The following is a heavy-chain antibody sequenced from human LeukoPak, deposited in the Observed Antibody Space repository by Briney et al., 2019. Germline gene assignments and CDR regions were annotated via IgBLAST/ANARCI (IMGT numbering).Heavy chain of an antibody. D-gene: IGHD4-17*01. CDR2: ISSSGTTI. J-gene: IGHJ2*01. CDR1: GFTFSDYY. CDR3: ARRTVTRDWYFDL. Sequence: PGGSLRLSCAASGFTFSDYYMSWIRQAPGKGLEWVSYISSSGTTIYYADSVKGRFTISRDNVKNSLYLQMNSLRAEDTAVYYCARRTVTRDWYFDLWGRGTLVTVSS. V-gene: IGHV3-11*01.